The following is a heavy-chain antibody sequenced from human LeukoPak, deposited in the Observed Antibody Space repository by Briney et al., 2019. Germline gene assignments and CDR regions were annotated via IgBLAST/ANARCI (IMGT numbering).Heavy chain of an antibody. Sequence: ASVKVSCKVSGYTLTELSMHWVRQAPGKGLEWMGGFDPEDGETIYAQKFQGRVTMTEDTSTDTAYMELSSLRSEDTAVYYCATGYYDSSGYSHHPWAFDYWGQGTLVTVSS. J-gene: IGHJ4*02. CDR2: FDPEDGET. CDR3: ATGYYDSSGYSHHPWAFDY. V-gene: IGHV1-24*01. D-gene: IGHD3-22*01. CDR1: GYTLTELS.